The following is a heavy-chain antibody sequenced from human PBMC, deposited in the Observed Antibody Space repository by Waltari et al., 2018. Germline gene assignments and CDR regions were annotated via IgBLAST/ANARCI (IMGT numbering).Heavy chain of an antibody. CDR2: IKSDGTNI. V-gene: IGHV3-74*03. CDR3: TRNPGY. Sequence: EVQLVESGGGLVQSGGSLRLSCAVSGFLYNDYWMDWVRQAPGQGLVWVSRIKSDGTNIKYADSVRGRFTISRDSAKNTFYLQMNSLRAEDTAVYYCTRNPGYWGQGTLVTVAS. J-gene: IGHJ4*02. D-gene: IGHD2-15*01. CDR1: GFLYNDYW.